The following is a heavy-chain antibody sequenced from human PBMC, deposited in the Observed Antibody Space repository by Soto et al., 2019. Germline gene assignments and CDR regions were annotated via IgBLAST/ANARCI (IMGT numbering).Heavy chain of an antibody. D-gene: IGHD4-17*01. CDR3: AKDPTTTETTPSNPFPDY. CDR2: ISYDGSNK. CDR1: GFTFSSYG. V-gene: IGHV3-30*18. J-gene: IGHJ4*02. Sequence: GGSLRLSCAASGFTFSSYGMHWVRQAPGKGLEWVAVISYDGSNKYYADSGKGRFTISRDNSKNKLYLQMNRLRAEDTAVYYCAKDPTTTETTPSNPFPDYWGQGTLVTVSS.